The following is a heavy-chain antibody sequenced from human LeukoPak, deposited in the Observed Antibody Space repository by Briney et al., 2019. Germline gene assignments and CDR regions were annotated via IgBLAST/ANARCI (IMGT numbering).Heavy chain of an antibody. D-gene: IGHD3-16*01. CDR1: GYTFTGYY. Sequence: GASVKVSCKASGYTFTGYYMHWVRQAPGQGLEWMGWINPNSGGTNYAQKFQGWVTMTRDTSISTAYMELSRLRSDDTAVYYCAGGRMITGYGMDVWGQGTTVTVSS. CDR3: AGGRMITGYGMDV. V-gene: IGHV1-2*04. CDR2: INPNSGGT. J-gene: IGHJ6*02.